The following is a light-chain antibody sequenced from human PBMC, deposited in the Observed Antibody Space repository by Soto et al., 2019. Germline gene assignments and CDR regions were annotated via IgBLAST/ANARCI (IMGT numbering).Light chain of an antibody. CDR3: TSYTSSSTYV. Sequence: QSALTQPASVSGSPGQSITISCTGTSGDVGGYNYVSWYQHHPGKGPKLMIYDVSNRPSGVSSRFSGSKSGNTASLTISGLQAEDEADYYCTSYTSSSTYVFGPGTKLTVL. CDR1: SGDVGGYNY. CDR2: DVS. V-gene: IGLV2-14*03. J-gene: IGLJ1*01.